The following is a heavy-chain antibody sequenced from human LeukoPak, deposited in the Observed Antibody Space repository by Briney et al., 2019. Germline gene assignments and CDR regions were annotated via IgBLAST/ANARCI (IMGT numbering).Heavy chain of an antibody. D-gene: IGHD1-26*01. CDR2: ISGSGGST. CDR1: GFTFSSYE. V-gene: IGHV3-23*01. CDR3: AKDLGSGSYFGFDY. Sequence: GGSLRLSCAASGFTFSSYEMNWVRQAPGKGLEWVSAISGSGGSTYYADSVKGRFTISRDNSKNTLYLQMNSLRAEDTAVYYCAKDLGSGSYFGFDYWGQGTLVTVSS. J-gene: IGHJ4*02.